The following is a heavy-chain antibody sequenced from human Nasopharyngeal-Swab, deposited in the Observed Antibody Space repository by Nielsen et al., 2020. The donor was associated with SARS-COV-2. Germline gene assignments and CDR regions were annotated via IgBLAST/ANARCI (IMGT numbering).Heavy chain of an antibody. Sequence: GSLRLSCAASGFTFSSYWMSWIRQPPGKGLEWIGEINHSGSTNYNPSLKSRVTISVDTSKNQFSLKLGSVTAADTAVYYCARGQAPLLRFLEWARNWFDPWGQGTLVTVSS. CDR1: GFTFSSYW. CDR3: ARGQAPLLRFLEWARNWFDP. J-gene: IGHJ5*02. D-gene: IGHD3-3*01. V-gene: IGHV4-34*01. CDR2: INHSGST.